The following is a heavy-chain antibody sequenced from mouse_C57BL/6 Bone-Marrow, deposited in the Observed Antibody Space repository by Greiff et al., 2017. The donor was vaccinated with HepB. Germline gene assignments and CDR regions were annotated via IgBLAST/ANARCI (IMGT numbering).Heavy chain of an antibody. CDR1: GFNIKDDY. D-gene: IGHD2-4*01. V-gene: IGHV14-4*01. J-gene: IGHJ2*01. CDR3: TTYDYPDY. Sequence: EVQLQQSGAELVRPGASVKLSCTASGFNIKDDYMHWVKQRPEQGLEWIGWIDPENGDTEYASKFQGKATITADTSSNTAYLQLSSLTSEDTAVYYCTTYDYPDYWGQGTTLIVSS. CDR2: IDPENGDT.